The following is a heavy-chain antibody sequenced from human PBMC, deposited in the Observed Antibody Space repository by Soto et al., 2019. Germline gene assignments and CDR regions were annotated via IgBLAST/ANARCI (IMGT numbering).Heavy chain of an antibody. CDR2: ISYDANNK. V-gene: IGHV3-30-3*01. D-gene: IGHD6-19*01. CDR1: GFTFSSYA. CDR3: ARAVPGAYYYYAMDV. J-gene: IGHJ6*02. Sequence: GGSLRLSCAASGFTFSSYALHWVRQAPGKGLEWVAVISYDANNKYYTDSVKGRFTFSRDTSKNTLYLQMNSLRTEDTAVYYCARAVPGAYYYYAMDVWGQGTTVTVSS.